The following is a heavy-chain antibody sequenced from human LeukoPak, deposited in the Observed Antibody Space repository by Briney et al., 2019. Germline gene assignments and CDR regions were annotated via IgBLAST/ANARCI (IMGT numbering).Heavy chain of an antibody. J-gene: IGHJ4*02. CDR3: ARGVPPYYDFWSGYSDYFDY. V-gene: IGHV1-2*02. D-gene: IGHD3-3*01. CDR2: INPNSGGT. CDR1: GYTFTGYY. Sequence: ASVKVSCKASGYTFTGYYMHWVRQAPGQGLEWMGWINPNSGGTNYAQKFQGRVTMTRDTSISTAYMELSRLRSDDTAVYYCARGVPPYYDFWSGYSDYFDYWGQGTPVTVSS.